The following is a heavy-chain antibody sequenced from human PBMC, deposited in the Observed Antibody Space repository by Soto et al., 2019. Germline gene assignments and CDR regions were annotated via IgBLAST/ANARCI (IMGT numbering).Heavy chain of an antibody. V-gene: IGHV3-30*18. D-gene: IGHD1-1*01. CDR3: AKSVYNWNDGFFDY. CDR2: ISYDGVNK. Sequence: GMHWVRQAPGKGLEWVAVISYDGVNKYYADSVKGRFTISRDNSKNTLYLQMNSLRAEDTAVYYCAKSVYNWNDGFFDYWGQGTLVTVSS. J-gene: IGHJ4*02. CDR1: G.